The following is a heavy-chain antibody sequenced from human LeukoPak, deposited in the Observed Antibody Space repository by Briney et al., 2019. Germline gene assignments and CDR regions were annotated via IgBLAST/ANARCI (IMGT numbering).Heavy chain of an antibody. CDR2: ISAYNGNT. CDR1: GYTFTSYG. V-gene: IGHV1-18*01. D-gene: IGHD2-21*02. J-gene: IGHJ3*02. Sequence: APVKVSCKASGYTFTSYGISWGRQAPGQGLEWMGWISAYNGNTNYEQKVQGRVTMTTDTPTSTAYMELRSLTSDDTAVYYCARDLAVVTAFGQHGFDIWGQGTMVTVSP. CDR3: ARDLAVVTAFGQHGFDI.